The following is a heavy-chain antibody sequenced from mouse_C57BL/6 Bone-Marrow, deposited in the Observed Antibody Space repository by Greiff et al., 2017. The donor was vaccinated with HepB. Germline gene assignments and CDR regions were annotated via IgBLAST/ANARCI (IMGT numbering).Heavy chain of an antibody. CDR3: TRDDTFDY. CDR2: IDPETGGT. CDR1: GYTFTDYE. Sequence: LVESGAELVRPGASVTLSCKASGYTFTDYEMHWVKQTPVHGLEWIGAIDPETGGTAYNQKFKGKAILTADKSSSTAYMELRSLTSEDSAVYYCTRDDTFDYWGQGTTLTVSS. D-gene: IGHD2-3*01. V-gene: IGHV1-15*01. J-gene: IGHJ2*01.